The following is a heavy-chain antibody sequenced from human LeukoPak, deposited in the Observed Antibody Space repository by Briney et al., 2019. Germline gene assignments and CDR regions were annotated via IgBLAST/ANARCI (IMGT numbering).Heavy chain of an antibody. CDR2: IKQDGSEK. CDR3: ASLRGSSWYEMDSP. D-gene: IGHD6-13*01. V-gene: IGHV3-7*01. J-gene: IGHJ5*02. Sequence: PGGSLRLSCAASGFTFNTYWMSWVRQTPGKGLEWVANIKQDGSEKYYVDSVKGRFTISRDNAKNSPYLQMNSLRAEDTAVYYCASLRGSSWYEMDSPWGQGTLVTVSS. CDR1: GFTFNTYW.